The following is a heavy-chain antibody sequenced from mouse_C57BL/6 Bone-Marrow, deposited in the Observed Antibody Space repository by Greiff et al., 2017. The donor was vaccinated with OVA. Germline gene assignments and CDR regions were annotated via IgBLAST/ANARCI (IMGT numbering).Heavy chain of an antibody. CDR3: ERVNWDLCAY. CDR1: GYSITSGYY. CDR2: ISYDGSN. D-gene: IGHD4-1*01. V-gene: IGHV3-6*01. J-gene: IGHJ3*01. Sequence: DVQLQESGPGLVKPSQSLSLTCSVTGYSITSGYYWNWIRQFPGNKLEWMGYISYDGSNNYNPSLKNRFSITRDTSKNQFFLKLNSVTTEDTATYYCERVNWDLCAYWGQGTLVTVSA.